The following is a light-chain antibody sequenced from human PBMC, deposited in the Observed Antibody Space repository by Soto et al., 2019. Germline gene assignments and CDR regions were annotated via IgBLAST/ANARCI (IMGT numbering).Light chain of an antibody. CDR1: SSDVGGYHY. V-gene: IGLV2-14*03. Sequence: QSVLTQPASVSGSPGQSITISCTGISSDVGGYHYVSWYQQHPGKAPKLMIYDVNNRPSGVSNRFSGSKSDNTASLTISGLQAEDEADYYCSSYISSNTLVVFGGRTKVTVL. J-gene: IGLJ2*01. CDR3: SSYISSNTLVV. CDR2: DVN.